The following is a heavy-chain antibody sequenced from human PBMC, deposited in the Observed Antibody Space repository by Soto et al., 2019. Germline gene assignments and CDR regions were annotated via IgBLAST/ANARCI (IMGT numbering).Heavy chain of an antibody. J-gene: IGHJ6*02. V-gene: IGHV3-21*01. CDR3: ARDPEKYSAVAPSGWHRYYYGMDV. D-gene: IGHD6-19*01. CDR2: ISSSSSYI. CDR1: GLTFSSYS. Sequence: PGGSLRLSCAASGLTFSSYSMNWVRQAPGKGLEWVSSISSSSSYIYYADSVKGRFTISRDNAKNSLYLQMNSLRAEDTAVYYCARDPEKYSAVAPSGWHRYYYGMDVWGQGTTVTVSS.